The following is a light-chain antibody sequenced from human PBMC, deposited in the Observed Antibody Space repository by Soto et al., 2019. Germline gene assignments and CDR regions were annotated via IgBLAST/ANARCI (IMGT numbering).Light chain of an antibody. J-gene: IGKJ3*01. CDR2: AAS. V-gene: IGKV1-9*01. CDR3: QQGDSYPRT. Sequence: IQLTQSPSSLSASVGDRVTITCRASQGISSYVAWYQQKPGRGPKLLIYAASTLQSGVPSRFSGSGSGADFTLTSSSLQPEDLATYYCQQGDSYPRTFGPGTKVDI. CDR1: QGISSY.